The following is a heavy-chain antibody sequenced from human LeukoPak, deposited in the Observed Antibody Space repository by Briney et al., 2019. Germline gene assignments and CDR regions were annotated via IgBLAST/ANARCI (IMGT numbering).Heavy chain of an antibody. CDR2: INPNSGGT. J-gene: IGHJ4*02. V-gene: IGHV1-2*06. D-gene: IGHD6-6*01. CDR3: ASSLLYSSSSGY. CDR1: GYTLTGYY. Sequence: GASVNVSCKASGYTLTGYYMHWVRQAPGQGLEWMGRINPNSGGTNYAQKFQGRVTMTRDTSISTAYMELSRLRSDDTAVYYCASSLLYSSSSGYWGQGTLVTVSS.